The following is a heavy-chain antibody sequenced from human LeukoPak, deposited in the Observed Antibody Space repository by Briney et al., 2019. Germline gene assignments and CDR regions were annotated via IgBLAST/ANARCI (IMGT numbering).Heavy chain of an antibody. J-gene: IGHJ4*02. V-gene: IGHV3-7*03. CDR2: IKLDGSEK. D-gene: IGHD3-3*01. Sequence: GGSLRLSCAASGFTFSSYGMHWVRQAPGKGLEWVANIKLDGSEKNYVDSVKGRFTISRDNTKNSLYLRMNSLRAEDTAVFYCARDQYDTWSRRGNFDSWGQGTLVIVSS. CDR3: ARDQYDTWSRRGNFDS. CDR1: GFTFSSYG.